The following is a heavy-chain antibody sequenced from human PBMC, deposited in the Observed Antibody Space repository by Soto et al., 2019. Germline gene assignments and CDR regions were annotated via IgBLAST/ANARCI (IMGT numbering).Heavy chain of an antibody. CDR3: ARSGWFDYYYGMDV. V-gene: IGHV3-21*01. Sequence: GGSLRLSCAASGFTFSSYDMHWVRQATGKGLEWVSSISSSSSYIYYADSVKGRFTISRDNAKNSLYLQMNSLRAEDTAVYYCARSGWFDYYYGMDVWGKGTTVNVSS. D-gene: IGHD6-19*01. CDR1: GFTFSSYD. J-gene: IGHJ6*04. CDR2: ISSSSSYI.